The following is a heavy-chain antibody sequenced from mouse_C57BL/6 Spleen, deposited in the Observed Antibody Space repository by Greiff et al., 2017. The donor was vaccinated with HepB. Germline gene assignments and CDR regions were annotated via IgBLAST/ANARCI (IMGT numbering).Heavy chain of an antibody. D-gene: IGHD1-1*01. CDR1: GYTFTSYW. CDR2: IDPSDSYT. Sequence: QVQLQQPGAELVMPGASVKLSCKASGYTFTSYWMHWVKQRPGQGLEWIGQIDPSDSYTNYNQKFKGKSTLTVDKSSSTADMQLSSLTSEDSAVYYCARRRGNYLDYGGQAPRSQSPQ. J-gene: IGHJ2*01. CDR3: ARRRGNYLDY. V-gene: IGHV1-69*01.